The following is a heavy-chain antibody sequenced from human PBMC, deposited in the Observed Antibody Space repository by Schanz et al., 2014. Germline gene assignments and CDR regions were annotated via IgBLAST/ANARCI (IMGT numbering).Heavy chain of an antibody. CDR3: ARDPQYYYGSGRGY. D-gene: IGHD3-10*01. J-gene: IGHJ4*02. Sequence: QVQLVQSGSELKKPGASVKLSCKASGYTFTNYYIHWVRQAPGQGLEWMGRIYLSDGSTRYAQKFQGRVTVTRDTSTTTVYMELISLTSEDTAVYYCARDPQYYYGSGRGYWGQGTLVTVST. CDR2: IYLSDGST. V-gene: IGHV1-46*01. CDR1: GYTFTNYY.